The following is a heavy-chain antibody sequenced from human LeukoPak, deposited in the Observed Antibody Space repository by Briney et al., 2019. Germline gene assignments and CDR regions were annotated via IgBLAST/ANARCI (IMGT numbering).Heavy chain of an antibody. CDR3: ARESITIFGVVMNYYYYGMDV. CDR1: GGSISSGSYY. V-gene: IGHV4-61*02. J-gene: IGHJ6*02. Sequence: SQALSLTCTVSGGSISSGSYYWSWIRQPAGKGLEWIGRIYTSGSTNYNPSLKSRVTISVDTSKNHFSLKLRSVTAADTAVYYCARESITIFGVVMNYYYYGMDVWGQGTTVTVSS. D-gene: IGHD3-3*01. CDR2: IYTSGST.